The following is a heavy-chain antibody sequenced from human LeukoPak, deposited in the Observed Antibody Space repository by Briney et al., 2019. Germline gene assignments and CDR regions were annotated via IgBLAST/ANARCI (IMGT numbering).Heavy chain of an antibody. D-gene: IGHD3-9*01. V-gene: IGHV4-38-2*02. CDR2: IYHSGST. J-gene: IGHJ4*02. CDR3: ARAYDILTGSPPWDY. CDR1: GYSISSGYY. Sequence: SETLSLTCTVSGYSISSGYYWGWIRQPPGKGLEWIGSIYHSGSTYYNPSLKSRVTISVDTSKNQFSLKLSPVTAADTAVYYCARAYDILTGSPPWDYWGQGTLVTVSS.